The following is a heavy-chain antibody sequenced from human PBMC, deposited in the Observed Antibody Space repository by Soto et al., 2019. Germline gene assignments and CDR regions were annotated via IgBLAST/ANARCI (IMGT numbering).Heavy chain of an antibody. CDR2: FNAGNGNT. D-gene: IGHD2-21*02. J-gene: IGHJ4*02. V-gene: IGHV1-3*01. CDR1: GYTFTSYA. CDR3: SRSIVVVTAADY. Sequence: QVQLVQSGAEVKKPGASVKVSCKASGYTFTSYAMHWVRQAPGQRLEWMGWFNAGNGNTKYSQKFQGRVTITRDTSASTAYMELSSLRAEDTAVYYCSRSIVVVTAADYWGQRTLVTVSS.